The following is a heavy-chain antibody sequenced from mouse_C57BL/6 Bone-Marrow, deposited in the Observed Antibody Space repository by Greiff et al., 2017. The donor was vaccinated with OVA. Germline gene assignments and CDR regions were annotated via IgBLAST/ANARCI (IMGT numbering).Heavy chain of an antibody. V-gene: IGHV5-17*01. J-gene: IGHJ3*01. CDR3: AGIPAWFAY. Sequence: EVKLMESGGGLVKPGGSLKLSCAASGFNFSDYGMHWVRQAPEKGLEWVAYISSGSSTIYYADTVKGRFTISRDNAKNTLFLQMTSLRSEDTAMYYCAGIPAWFAYWGQGTLVTVSA. CDR1: GFNFSDYG. CDR2: ISSGSSTI.